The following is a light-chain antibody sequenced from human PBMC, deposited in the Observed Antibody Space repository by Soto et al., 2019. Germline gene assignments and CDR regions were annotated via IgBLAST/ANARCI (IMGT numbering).Light chain of an antibody. Sequence: PSFMSASVGDRITITCRASQGISSYVAWYQQKPGEAPKLLIYATSTLQSGVPSRFSGSGSGTDFTLTISSLQPEDFATYYCQQLNSFLITFGQGTRLEI. CDR2: ATS. V-gene: IGKV1-9*01. J-gene: IGKJ5*01. CDR1: QGISSY. CDR3: QQLNSFLIT.